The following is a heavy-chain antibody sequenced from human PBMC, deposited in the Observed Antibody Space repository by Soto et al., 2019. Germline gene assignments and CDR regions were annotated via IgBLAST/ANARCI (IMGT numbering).Heavy chain of an antibody. CDR3: ARLRGYSSSLFDP. Sequence: SETLSLTCTVSGGSISSYYWSWIRQPPGKGLEWIGYIYYSGSTNYNPSLKSRVTISVDTSKNQFSLKLSSVTAADTAVYYCARLRGYSSSLFDPWGQGTLVTVSS. CDR1: GGSISSYY. J-gene: IGHJ5*02. D-gene: IGHD6-13*01. CDR2: IYYSGST. V-gene: IGHV4-59*08.